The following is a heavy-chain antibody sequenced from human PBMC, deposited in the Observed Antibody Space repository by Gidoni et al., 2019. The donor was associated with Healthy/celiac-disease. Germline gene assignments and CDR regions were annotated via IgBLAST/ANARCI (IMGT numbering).Heavy chain of an antibody. CDR1: GGSISSGGYY. D-gene: IGHD6-19*01. CDR3: ARVESGWSQVFDY. CDR2: IYYMGIT. Sequence: QVQLQESGPGLVKPSQTLSLTCTVSGGSISSGGYYWSWIRQHPGKGLELIGYIYYMGITYYNPSLKSRVTISVDTSKNQFSLKLSSVTAADTAVYYCARVESGWSQVFDYWGQGTLVTVSS. V-gene: IGHV4-31*03. J-gene: IGHJ4*02.